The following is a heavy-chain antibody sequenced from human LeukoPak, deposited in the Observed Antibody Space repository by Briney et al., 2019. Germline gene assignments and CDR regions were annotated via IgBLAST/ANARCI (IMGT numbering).Heavy chain of an antibody. D-gene: IGHD2-2*01. Sequence: GASVTVSFKASGYTFIGYYLHWVRQAPGQGLEWMGWINPNSGDTNYGQKVQGRVTMTRDTSISTAFMELSSLRSDDTAVYYCATIVVPAAIGVFAFDVWGPGTLVTVS. J-gene: IGHJ3*01. CDR1: GYTFIGYY. V-gene: IGHV1-2*02. CDR2: INPNSGDT. CDR3: ATIVVPAAIGVFAFDV.